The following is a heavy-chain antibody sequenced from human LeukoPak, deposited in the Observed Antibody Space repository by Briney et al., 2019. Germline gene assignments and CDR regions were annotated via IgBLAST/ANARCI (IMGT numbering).Heavy chain of an antibody. CDR1: GFIVSNTY. D-gene: IGHD2-15*01. J-gene: IGHJ3*02. V-gene: IGHV3-53*01. CDR3: ARGHGSGHDAYEI. CDR2: IYGGGGT. Sequence: PGGSLRLSCAASGFIVSNTYMTWVRQAPGKGLEWVSLIYGGGGTYYADSVKGRFTISRDNSRNTLYLQMNSLRAEDTAVYYCARGHGSGHDAYEIWAKGQWSPSLQ.